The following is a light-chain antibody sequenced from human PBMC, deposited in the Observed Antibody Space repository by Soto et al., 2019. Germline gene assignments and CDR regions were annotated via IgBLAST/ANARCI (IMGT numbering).Light chain of an antibody. Sequence: EIVLTQSTGTLSLSPGERATLSCRASQSVSSSYLAWYQQKPGQAPRLLIYGASRRATAIPDRFSGSGSGTDFTLTISRLETEDSAVYYCQQYGSSPFTFGPVTNVDIK. V-gene: IGKV3-20*01. J-gene: IGKJ3*01. CDR2: GAS. CDR3: QQYGSSPFT. CDR1: QSVSSSY.